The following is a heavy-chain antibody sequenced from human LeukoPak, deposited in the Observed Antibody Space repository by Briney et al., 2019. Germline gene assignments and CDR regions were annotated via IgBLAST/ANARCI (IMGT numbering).Heavy chain of an antibody. CDR1: GFSFSSDG. Sequence: GGSLRLSCAASGFSFSSDGMSWVHQAPGKGLEWVSGILGGAGSTYYADSVKGRFTISRDNSKNTLYLQMNSLRAEDTAVYYCAHGSLYQLDYWGQGTLVTVSS. D-gene: IGHD2-2*01. CDR2: ILGGAGST. J-gene: IGHJ4*02. CDR3: AHGSLYQLDY. V-gene: IGHV3-23*01.